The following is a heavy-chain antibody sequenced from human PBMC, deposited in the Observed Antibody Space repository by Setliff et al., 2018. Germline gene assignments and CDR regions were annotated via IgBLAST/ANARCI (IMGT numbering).Heavy chain of an antibody. V-gene: IGHV3-74*01. CDR3: TRDINWNFFDY. Sequence: PGESLRPSCASSGFTFSGYVMHWVRQIPGKGRMWVSRISTDGSITTYGDSVEGRFTVTRDNDKNTLYLQMNSLRAEDTAIYYCTRDINWNFFDYWGQGALVTVSS. J-gene: IGHJ4*02. CDR2: ISTDGSIT. CDR1: GFTFSGYV. D-gene: IGHD1-20*01.